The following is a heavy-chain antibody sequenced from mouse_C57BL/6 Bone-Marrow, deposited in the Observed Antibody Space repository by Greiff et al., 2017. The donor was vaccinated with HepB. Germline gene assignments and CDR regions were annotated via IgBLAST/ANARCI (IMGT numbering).Heavy chain of an antibody. D-gene: IGHD3-2*02. V-gene: IGHV1-63*01. J-gene: IGHJ4*01. CDR1: GYTFTNYW. Sequence: VQLQESGAELVRPGTSVKMSCKASGYTFTNYWIGWAKQRPGHGLEWIGDIYPGGGYTNYNEKFKGKATLTADKSSSTAYMQFSSLTSEDSAIYYCARTAQATLADYWGQGTSVTVSS. CDR3: ARTAQATLADY. CDR2: IYPGGGYT.